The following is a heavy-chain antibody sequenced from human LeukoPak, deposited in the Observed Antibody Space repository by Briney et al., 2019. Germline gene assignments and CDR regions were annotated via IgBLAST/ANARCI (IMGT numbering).Heavy chain of an antibody. V-gene: IGHV3-20*04. CDR1: GFTFDDYA. CDR3: ARGSVQLWLRDTYYYMDV. CDR2: INWNGRIT. J-gene: IGHJ6*03. D-gene: IGHD5-18*01. Sequence: PGGSLRLSCAASGFTFDDYAMNWVRQVPGRGLEWVSGINWNGRITEYADSVKDRFTISRQSTKNSLYLYMNNLGGEDTALYFCARGSVQLWLRDTYYYMDVWGKGTTVTVSS.